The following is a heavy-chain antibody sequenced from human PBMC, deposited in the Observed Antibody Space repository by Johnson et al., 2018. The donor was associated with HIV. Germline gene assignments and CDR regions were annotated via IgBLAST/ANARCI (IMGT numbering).Heavy chain of an antibody. CDR3: ERDTYTHRTTVTEAAFDI. D-gene: IGHD4-11*01. CDR2: INWNSGSI. CDR1: GFTFDDYA. V-gene: IGHV3-9*01. J-gene: IGHJ3*02. Sequence: DVQLAESGGGLVQPGRSLRLSCAASGFTFDDYAMNWVRQAPGKGLEWVSGINWNSGSIAYADSVKGRFTISRDNAKKSLYLQMNSLRPEDSALYYCERDTYTHRTTVTEAAFDIWGQGTMVTVSS.